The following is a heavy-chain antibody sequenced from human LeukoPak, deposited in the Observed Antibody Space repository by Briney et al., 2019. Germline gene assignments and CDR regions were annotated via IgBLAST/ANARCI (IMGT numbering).Heavy chain of an antibody. V-gene: IGHV4-34*01. J-gene: IGHJ5*02. CDR2: INHSGST. CDR3: ATRPDIAAAGPGWFDP. Sequence: TSETLSLTCAVYGGSFSAYYWSWIRQPPGKGLEWIGEINHSGSTNYNPSLKSRVTISVDTSKNQFSLKLSSVTAADTAVYYCATRPDIAAAGPGWFDPWGQGTLVTVSS. CDR1: GGSFSAYY. D-gene: IGHD6-13*01.